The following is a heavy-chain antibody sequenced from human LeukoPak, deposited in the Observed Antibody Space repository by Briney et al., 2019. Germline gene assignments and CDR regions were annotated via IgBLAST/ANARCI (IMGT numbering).Heavy chain of an antibody. Sequence: ASVKVSCKASGYTFNNYGISWVRQAPGQGLEWMGWVTSYYGDTNYAQKFQGRVTMSTDTSTSTAYMELKSLRFDDTAIYYCAKDWHILTGRNCFDPWGQGTLVTVSS. D-gene: IGHD3-9*01. J-gene: IGHJ5*02. CDR1: GYTFNNYG. CDR3: AKDWHILTGRNCFDP. V-gene: IGHV1-18*01. CDR2: VTSYYGDT.